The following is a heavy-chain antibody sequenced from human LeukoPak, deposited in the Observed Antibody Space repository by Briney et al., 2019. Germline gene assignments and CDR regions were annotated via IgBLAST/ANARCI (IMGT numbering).Heavy chain of an antibody. CDR1: GLNLRYYR. CDR2: IPYDGFNP. CDR3: AKVKEIYSYGSYYFDY. J-gene: IGHJ4*02. Sequence: PGGSLRLSCGPSGLNLRYYRMDWVRQAPGKGLEWVAVIPYDGFNPYYADSVKGRFTISRDNSKNTLWLQMNSLRAEDTAVYYCAKVKEIYSYGSYYFDYWGQGTLVTVSS. D-gene: IGHD5-18*01. V-gene: IGHV3-30*18.